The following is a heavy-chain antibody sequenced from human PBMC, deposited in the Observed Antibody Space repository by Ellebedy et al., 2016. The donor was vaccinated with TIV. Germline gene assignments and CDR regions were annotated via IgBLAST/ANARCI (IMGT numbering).Heavy chain of an antibody. V-gene: IGHV3-74*01. CDR3: ARRSSGYCSGTSCTTDFDL. CDR2: INNDGTGT. J-gene: IGHJ4*02. CDR1: GFTFSSYW. Sequence: GGSLRLXXAASGFTFSSYWMHWVRQVPGKGLVWVSRINNDGTGTTYADSVKGRFTISRDNPKNTLYLQMNSLRAEDTAVYYCARRSSGYCSGTSCTTDFDLWGQGTLVTVSS. D-gene: IGHD2-2*03.